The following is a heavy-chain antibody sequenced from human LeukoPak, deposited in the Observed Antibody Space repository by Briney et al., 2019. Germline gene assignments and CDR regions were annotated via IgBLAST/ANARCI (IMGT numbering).Heavy chain of an antibody. V-gene: IGHV1-24*01. J-gene: IGHJ4*02. Sequence: ASVKVSCKVSGYTLTELSMHWVRQAPGKGLEWMGGFDPEDGETIYAQKFQGRVTMTEDTSTDTAYMELSSLRSEDTAVYYCARDRSSSWYFLKGFDYWGQGTLVTVSS. CDR3: ARDRSSSWYFLKGFDY. D-gene: IGHD6-13*01. CDR2: FDPEDGET. CDR1: GYTLTELS.